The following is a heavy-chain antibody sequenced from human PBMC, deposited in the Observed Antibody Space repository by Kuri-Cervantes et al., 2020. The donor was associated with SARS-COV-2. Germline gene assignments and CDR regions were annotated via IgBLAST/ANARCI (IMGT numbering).Heavy chain of an antibody. CDR1: GGSFSDYS. J-gene: IGHJ4*02. CDR3: ARGRREGVFDY. Sequence: SETLSLTCAVYGGSFSDYSWTWIRRPPGKGLEWVGEINHSGGTNYSPSLEGRVAISVDTSKNQFSLKLSSVTAADTAVYYCARGRREGVFDYWGQGTLVTVSS. CDR2: INHSGGT. D-gene: IGHD1-26*01. V-gene: IGHV4-34*01.